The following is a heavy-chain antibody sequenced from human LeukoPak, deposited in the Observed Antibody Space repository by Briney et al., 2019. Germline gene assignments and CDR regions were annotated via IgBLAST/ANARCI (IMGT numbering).Heavy chain of an antibody. V-gene: IGHV3-23*01. CDR1: GFTFSAFA. Sequence: GGSLRLSCAASGFTFSAFAMTWVRQAPGKGLEWVSTITDDGYNTYSADSVKGRITFSRDNSKNTLYLQMNSLRAEDTAVYYCAKAGGNSFFDYWGQGTLVTVSS. D-gene: IGHD1-7*01. J-gene: IGHJ4*02. CDR3: AKAGGNSFFDY. CDR2: ITDDGYNT.